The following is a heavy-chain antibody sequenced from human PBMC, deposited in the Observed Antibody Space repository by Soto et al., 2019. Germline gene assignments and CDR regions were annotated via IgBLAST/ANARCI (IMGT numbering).Heavy chain of an antibody. J-gene: IGHJ3*02. CDR1: GFVFSSYA. CDR2: ISGSGTTA. Sequence: EVQLLESGGGLVQPGGSLRLSCAASGFVFSSYAMSWVRQAPGKGLEWVSAISGSGTTAYYADSVKGRFIFSRDNPKNTMYLQMNSLRAEDTAVYFCAKTTDGWFSAFEIWGQGTVVTVSS. D-gene: IGHD6-19*01. CDR3: AKTTDGWFSAFEI. V-gene: IGHV3-23*01.